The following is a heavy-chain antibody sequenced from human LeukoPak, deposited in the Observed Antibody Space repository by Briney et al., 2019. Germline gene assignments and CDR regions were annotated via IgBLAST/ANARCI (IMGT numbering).Heavy chain of an antibody. CDR2: ISGSGGSA. CDR3: AMIVVVTGSPVFDY. Sequence: GGSLRLSCAASGFTFSSYAMSWVRQAPGKGLEWVSAISGSGGSAYYADSVKGRFTISRDNSKNTLYLQMNSPRAEDTAVYYCAMIVVVTGSPVFDYWGQGTLVTVSS. CDR1: GFTFSSYA. D-gene: IGHD3-22*01. J-gene: IGHJ4*02. V-gene: IGHV3-23*01.